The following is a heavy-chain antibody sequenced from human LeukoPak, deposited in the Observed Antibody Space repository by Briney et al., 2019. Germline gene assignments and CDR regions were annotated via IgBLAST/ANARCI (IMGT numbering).Heavy chain of an antibody. J-gene: IGHJ4*02. CDR2: INPNSGGT. D-gene: IGHD4-17*01. V-gene: IGHV1-2*06. CDR3: ARVTYGDYSPFIDY. CDR1: GYTFTGYY. Sequence: ASVKVSCKASGYTFTGYYMHWVRQAPGQGLEWMGRINPNSGGTNYAQKFQGRVTMTRDTSISTAYMELSRLRSDDTAVNYCARVTYGDYSPFIDYWGQGTLVTVSS.